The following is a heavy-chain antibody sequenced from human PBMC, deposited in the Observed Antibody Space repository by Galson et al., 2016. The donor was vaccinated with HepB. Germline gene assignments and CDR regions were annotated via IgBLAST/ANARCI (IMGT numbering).Heavy chain of an antibody. CDR1: EFTVSNYY. D-gene: IGHD5-24*01. J-gene: IGHJ4*02. CDR3: AREAERWNYLDY. Sequence: SLRLSCAASEFTVSNYYMTWVRQAPGEGLAWVSVIYVSGGTFYADSVKGRFTISRDNSKNTVYLQMSSLRAEDTAAYYCAREAERWNYLDYWGQGALVTVSS. CDR2: IYVSGGT. V-gene: IGHV3-66*01.